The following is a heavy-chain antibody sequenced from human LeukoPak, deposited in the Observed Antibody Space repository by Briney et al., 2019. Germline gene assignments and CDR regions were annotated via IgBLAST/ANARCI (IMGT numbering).Heavy chain of an antibody. V-gene: IGHV3-7*01. D-gene: IGHD6-19*01. CDR1: GFTFSDYW. J-gene: IGHJ4*02. Sequence: GGSLRLSCAASGFTFSDYWMTWVRQAPGKGLEWLGNIKQDGSEKYYVDSVKGRFTISRDDAKNSLYLQMNSLRAEDTAVYYCARVAGSGWFDYWGQGTLVTVSS. CDR2: IKQDGSEK. CDR3: ARVAGSGWFDY.